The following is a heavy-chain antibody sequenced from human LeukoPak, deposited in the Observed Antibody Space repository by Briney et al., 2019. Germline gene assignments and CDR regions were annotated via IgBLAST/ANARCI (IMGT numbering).Heavy chain of an antibody. Sequence: SETLSLTCTVSGASISNYYWTWIRQPPGKGVEWIGNIFYSGSANYNPSLKRRVTMSVDTSKNQFSLKLSSVTAADTAVYYCARQGPGAFDIWGQGTMVTVSS. CDR1: GASISNYY. V-gene: IGHV4-59*08. J-gene: IGHJ3*02. CDR3: ARQGPGAFDI. CDR2: IFYSGSA.